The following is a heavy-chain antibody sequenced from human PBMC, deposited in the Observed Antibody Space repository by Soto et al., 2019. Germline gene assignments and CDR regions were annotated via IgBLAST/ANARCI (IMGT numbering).Heavy chain of an antibody. J-gene: IGHJ4*03. Sequence: SETLSLTCTVSGGSISSGDYYWSWIRQPPGKGLEWIAYIHNTGSPYYNPSLKSRLTISIDTSKNQFSLRLSSVTAADTAVYYCARCRNSVSYFFDNWGQGTLDTVSS. CDR3: ARCRNSVSYFFDN. V-gene: IGHV4-30-4*01. CDR2: IHNTGSP. D-gene: IGHD1-26*01. CDR1: GGSISSGDYY.